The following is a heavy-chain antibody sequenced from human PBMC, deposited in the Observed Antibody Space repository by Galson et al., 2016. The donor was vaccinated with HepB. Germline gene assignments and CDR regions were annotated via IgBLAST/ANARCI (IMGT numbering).Heavy chain of an antibody. CDR1: GYRFTSDW. V-gene: IGHV5-51*01. CDR3: ARHNWNDIWSNYNFDC. J-gene: IGHJ4*02. Sequence: QSGAEVKKPGESLKISCKTSGYRFTSDWIGWVRQMPGKGLEWMGIIYPGDSDTRYNPSFQGQVTISADKSISTTYLQWSSLKASDTAMYYCARHNWNDIWSNYNFDCWGQGTLVTVSS. D-gene: IGHD1-20*01. CDR2: IYPGDSDT.